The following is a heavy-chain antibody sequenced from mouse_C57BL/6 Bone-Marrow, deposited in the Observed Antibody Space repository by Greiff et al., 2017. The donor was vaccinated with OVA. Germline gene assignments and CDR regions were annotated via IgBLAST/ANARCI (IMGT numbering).Heavy chain of an antibody. CDR1: GFTFSSYA. V-gene: IGHV5-4*01. CDR2: ISDGGSYT. D-gene: IGHD4-1*01. Sequence: EVMLVESGGGLVKPGGSLKLSCAASGFTFSSYAMSWVRQTPEKRLEWVATISDGGSYTYYPDNVKGRFTISRDNAKNNLYLQMSHLKSEDTAMYYCARDPGGTNYYAMDYWGQGTSVTVSS. J-gene: IGHJ4*01. CDR3: ARDPGGTNYYAMDY.